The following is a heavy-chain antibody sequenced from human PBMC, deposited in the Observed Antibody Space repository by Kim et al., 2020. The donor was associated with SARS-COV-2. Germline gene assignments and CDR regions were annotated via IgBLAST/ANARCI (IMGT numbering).Heavy chain of an antibody. CDR1: GGSISSSSYY. J-gene: IGHJ4*02. V-gene: IGHV4-39*01. CDR2: IYYSGST. D-gene: IGHD6-19*01. Sequence: SETLSLTCTVSGGSISSSSYYWGWIRQPPGKGLEWIGSIYYSGSTYYNPSLKSRVTISVDTSKNQFSLKLSSVTAADTAVYYCARLGQWLVYYFDYWGQGTLVTVSS. CDR3: ARLGQWLVYYFDY.